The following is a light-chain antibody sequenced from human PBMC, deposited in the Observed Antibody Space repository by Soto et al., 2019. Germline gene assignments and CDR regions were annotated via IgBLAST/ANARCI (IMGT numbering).Light chain of an antibody. CDR3: QKYYSAPQT. J-gene: IGKJ1*01. Sequence: DIQMTQSPSSLSASVGDRVTITCRASQGISRYLAWYQQKPGKVPKLLIYAASTLQSGVPSRFSGSGSGTYFTLTISSLQPEDVATYYCQKYYSAPQTFGQGTKVEIK. V-gene: IGKV1-27*01. CDR2: AAS. CDR1: QGISRY.